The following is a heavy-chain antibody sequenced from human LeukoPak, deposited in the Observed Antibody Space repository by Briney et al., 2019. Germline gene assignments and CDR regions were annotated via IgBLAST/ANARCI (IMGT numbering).Heavy chain of an antibody. V-gene: IGHV1-8*01. CDR2: MNPNSGNT. D-gene: IGHD5-12*01. CDR1: GYTFTSYD. Sequence: ASVKVSCKASGYTFTSYDITWVRQATGQWLEWMGWMNPNSGNTGYAQKFQGRVTVTKNTSISTAYMELRSVRSGDTGVYCCGRGPVYSGYYRGGQGTLVTVSS. J-gene: IGHJ4*02. CDR3: GRGPVYSGYYR.